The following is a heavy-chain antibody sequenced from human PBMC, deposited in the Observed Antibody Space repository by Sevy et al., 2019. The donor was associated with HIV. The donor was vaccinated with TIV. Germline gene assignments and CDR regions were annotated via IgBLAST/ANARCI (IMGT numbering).Heavy chain of an antibody. CDR2: FSGSGGSGDKT. CDR1: GFTFSNYA. CDR3: ARKYDSSGYFDY. D-gene: IGHD3-22*01. Sequence: GGSLRLSCAASGFTFSNYAMNWVRQAPGKGLEWVSGFSGSGGSGDKTNYADSVKGGFTISRDDSKNSLYLQLNGLRAEDTAIYYCARKYDSSGYFDYWGQGTLVTVSS. J-gene: IGHJ4*02. V-gene: IGHV3-23*01.